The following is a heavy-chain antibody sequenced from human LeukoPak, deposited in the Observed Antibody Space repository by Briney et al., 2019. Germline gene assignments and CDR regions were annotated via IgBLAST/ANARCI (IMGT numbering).Heavy chain of an antibody. D-gene: IGHD6-19*01. J-gene: IGHJ6*03. CDR1: GFTFSSYS. Sequence: GGSLRLSCAASGFTFSSYSMNWVRQAPGKGLEWVSYISSSSSTIYYADSVKGRFTISRDNSKNTLYLQMNSLRAEDTAVYYCAKKGLASYYYYYMDVWGKGTTVTVSS. V-gene: IGHV3-48*01. CDR2: ISSSSSTI. CDR3: AKKGLASYYYYYMDV.